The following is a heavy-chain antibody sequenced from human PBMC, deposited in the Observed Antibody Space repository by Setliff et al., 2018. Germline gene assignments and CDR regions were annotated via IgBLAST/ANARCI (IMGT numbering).Heavy chain of an antibody. CDR2: IYTRGST. CDR3: LRIRLVPHGDS. Sequence: SETPSLPFIVSGGSINEANYYWSWIRQPAGTGLEWIGHIYTRGSTNYNPSLRSRVSISVDTSKNHCSLRLSSVADTDTAVYYCLRIRLVPHGDSWGQGTLVTVSS. J-gene: IGHJ5*01. D-gene: IGHD2-15*01. CDR1: GGSINEANYY. V-gene: IGHV4-61*09.